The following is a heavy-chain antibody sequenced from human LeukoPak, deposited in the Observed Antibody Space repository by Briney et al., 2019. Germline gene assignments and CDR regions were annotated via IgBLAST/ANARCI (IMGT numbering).Heavy chain of an antibody. Sequence: ASVKVSCKASGYTFIGYYIHWVRQAPGQGLEWMGRINPNSGGTSYAQKFQGRVTMTKDTSITTAYMDLSSLRSDDTAVYYCARTPLAGLERVDGFDYWGQGILVTASS. D-gene: IGHD6-19*01. V-gene: IGHV1-2*06. J-gene: IGHJ4*02. CDR1: GYTFIGYY. CDR3: ARTPLAGLERVDGFDY. CDR2: INPNSGGT.